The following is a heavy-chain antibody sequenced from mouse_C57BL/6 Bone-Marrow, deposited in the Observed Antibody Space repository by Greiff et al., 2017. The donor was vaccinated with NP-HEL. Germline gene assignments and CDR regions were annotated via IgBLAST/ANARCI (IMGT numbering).Heavy chain of an antibody. CDR2: IWRGGST. J-gene: IGHJ4*01. CDR3: AKAYSPHYYAMDY. CDR1: FFSLTIYF. D-gene: IGHD2-12*01. Sequence: QPKESGPALVPPSHLLSLPFTFSFFSLTIYFLHFFLHSPGKGLEWLGVIWRGGSTDYNAAFMSRLSITKDNSKSQVFFKMNSLQADDTAIYYCAKAYSPHYYAMDYWGQGTSVTVSS. V-gene: IGHV2-5*01.